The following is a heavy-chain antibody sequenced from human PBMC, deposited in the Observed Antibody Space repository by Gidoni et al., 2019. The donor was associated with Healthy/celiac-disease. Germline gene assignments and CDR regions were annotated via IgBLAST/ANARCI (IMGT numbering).Heavy chain of an antibody. J-gene: IGHJ4*02. CDR2: INHSGST. D-gene: IGHD3-10*01. V-gene: IGHV4-34*01. CDR3: ARAGNFRKLDY. Sequence: QVQLQQWGAGLLKPSETLSLTCAVYGGSFSGYYWSWIRQPPGKGLEWIGEINHSGSTNYNPSLKSRVTISVDTSKNQFSLKLSSVTAADTAVYYCARAGNFRKLDYWGQGTLVTVSS. CDR1: GGSFSGYY.